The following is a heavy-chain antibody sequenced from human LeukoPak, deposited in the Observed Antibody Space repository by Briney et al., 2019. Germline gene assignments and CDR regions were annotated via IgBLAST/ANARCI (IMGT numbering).Heavy chain of an antibody. J-gene: IGHJ6*02. Sequence: GGSLRLSCAASGFTFSSYGMHWVRQAPGKGLEWVAVISYDGSNKYYADSVKGRFTISRDNSKNTLYLQMNSLRAEDTAVYYCAKCASGSGYYYYYYGMDVWGQGTTVTVSS. D-gene: IGHD3-3*01. V-gene: IGHV3-30*18. CDR2: ISYDGSNK. CDR1: GFTFSSYG. CDR3: AKCASGSGYYYYYYGMDV.